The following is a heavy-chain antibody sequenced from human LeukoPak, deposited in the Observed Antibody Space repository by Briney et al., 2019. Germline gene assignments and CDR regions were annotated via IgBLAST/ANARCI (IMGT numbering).Heavy chain of an antibody. CDR2: IYYSGST. CDR3: ATKVGSSWIWYFDL. V-gene: IGHV4-39*01. CDR1: GGSISSSSYY. J-gene: IGHJ2*01. Sequence: PSETLFLTCTVPGGSISSSSYYWGWIRQPPGKGLEWIGSIYYSGSTYYNPSLKSRVTISVDTSKNQFSLKLSSVTAADTAVYYCATKVGSSWIWYFDLWGRGTLVTVSS. D-gene: IGHD6-13*01.